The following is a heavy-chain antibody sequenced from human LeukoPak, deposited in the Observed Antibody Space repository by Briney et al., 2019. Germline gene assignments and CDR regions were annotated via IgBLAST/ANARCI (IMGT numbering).Heavy chain of an antibody. Sequence: GGSLRLSCAASGFTFSSYAMSWVRQAPGRGQELVSAISGGGGSTYYADSVKGRFTHSRDNSKNTLYRQMNSLRAEDTAVYYCAKYHSSGPGYFDYWGQGTLVTVSS. V-gene: IGHV3-23*01. CDR2: ISGGGGST. CDR1: GFTFSSYA. D-gene: IGHD3-22*01. CDR3: AKYHSSGPGYFDY. J-gene: IGHJ4*02.